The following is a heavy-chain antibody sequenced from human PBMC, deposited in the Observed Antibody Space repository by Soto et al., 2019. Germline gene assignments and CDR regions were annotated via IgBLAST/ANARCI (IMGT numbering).Heavy chain of an antibody. D-gene: IGHD1-26*01. CDR3: ARSRGLYCDN. CDR1: GFSVSTYI. V-gene: IGHV3-48*01. Sequence: EVQLGESGGGLVQPGGSLRLSCVASGFSVSTYIMKWVRQAPGKGLEWVSYISSSSSTIYYADSVKGRFTISRDNAKNSLYLQMNSLRAEDTAVYYCARSRGLYCDNWGQGTLVTVSS. CDR2: ISSSSSTI. J-gene: IGHJ4*02.